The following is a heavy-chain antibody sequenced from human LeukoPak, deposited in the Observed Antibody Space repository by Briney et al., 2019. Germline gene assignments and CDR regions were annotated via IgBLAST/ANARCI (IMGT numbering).Heavy chain of an antibody. V-gene: IGHV4-34*01. D-gene: IGHD5-12*01. CDR1: GGSFSGYY. Sequence: PSETLSLTCAVYGGSFSGYYWSWIRQPPGKGLEWIGEINHSGSTNYNPSLKSQVTISVDTSKNQFSLKLSSVTAADTAVYYCARYSGSEGQIDYWGQGTLVTVSS. J-gene: IGHJ4*02. CDR2: INHSGST. CDR3: ARYSGSEGQIDY.